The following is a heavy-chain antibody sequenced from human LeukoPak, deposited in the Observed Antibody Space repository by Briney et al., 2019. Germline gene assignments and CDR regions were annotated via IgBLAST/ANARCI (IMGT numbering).Heavy chain of an antibody. CDR3: ASYPRVRSLGRYYLDY. D-gene: IGHD4-17*01. CDR1: GDSVTSSTYF. V-gene: IGHV4-39*07. CDR2: IYYSGST. Sequence: PSETLSLTCTVSGDSVTSSTYFWAWIRQPPGKGLEWIGTIYYSGSTYYNPSLRSRVTISVDTSKNQFSLKLSSVTAADTAVYYCASYPRVRSLGRYYLDYWGQGTLVTVSS. J-gene: IGHJ4*02.